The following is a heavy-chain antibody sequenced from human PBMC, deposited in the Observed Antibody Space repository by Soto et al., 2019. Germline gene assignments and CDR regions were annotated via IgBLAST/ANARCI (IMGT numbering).Heavy chain of an antibody. J-gene: IGHJ5*02. V-gene: IGHV4-61*01. CDR3: ARDGSIPAAVNWFDP. D-gene: IGHD6-13*01. CDR2: IYYSGST. CDR1: GGSVSSGSYY. Sequence: SETLSLTCTVSGGSVSSGSYYWSWILQPPGKGLEWIGHIYYSGSTNYNPSLKSRLSISVDASKNQFSLKLSSVTAAETAVYYCARDGSIPAAVNWFDPWGQGTLVTVSS.